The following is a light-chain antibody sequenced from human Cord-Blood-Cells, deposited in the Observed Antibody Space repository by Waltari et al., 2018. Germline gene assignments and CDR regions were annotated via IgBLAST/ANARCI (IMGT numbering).Light chain of an antibody. Sequence: DIQMTQSPSSLSASVGDRVTITCRASQSISSYLNWYQQKPGKAPKLRIYAASSLQSGVPSRFSGSGSGTDFTLTISSRQPEDFATYYCQQSYSTPLTFGGGTKVEIK. CDR1: QSISSY. J-gene: IGKJ4*01. V-gene: IGKV1-39*01. CDR2: AAS. CDR3: QQSYSTPLT.